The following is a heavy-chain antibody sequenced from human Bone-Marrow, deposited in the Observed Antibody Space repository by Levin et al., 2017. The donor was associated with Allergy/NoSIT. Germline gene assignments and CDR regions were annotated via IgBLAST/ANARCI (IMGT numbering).Heavy chain of an antibody. Sequence: GGSLRLSCVASGFRFNMYWMTWVRQAPGKGLEWVANIKRDGGEKYYVDSVRGRFTISRDNAKNSVFLEMKNLRVEDTAVYYCATNKSHYWGQGVLVTVS. CDR2: IKRDGGEK. J-gene: IGHJ4*02. CDR3: ATNKSHY. V-gene: IGHV3-7*01. CDR1: GFRFNMYW.